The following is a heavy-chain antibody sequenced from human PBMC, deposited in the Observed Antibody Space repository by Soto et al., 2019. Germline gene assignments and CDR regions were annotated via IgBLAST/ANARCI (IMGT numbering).Heavy chain of an antibody. V-gene: IGHV3-7*01. CDR1: GFIFSNYW. CDR3: GKAVGP. J-gene: IGHJ5*02. Sequence: EVQLVESGGGLVQPGGSLRLSCEVSGFIFSNYWMSWVRQAPGKGLEWVANIKQEGTEQYYVDSVKGRFTISRDNAKSSLHLQMNSLRVEDPAVYYCGKAVGPWGQGTLVTVSS. CDR2: IKQEGTEQ. D-gene: IGHD2-15*01.